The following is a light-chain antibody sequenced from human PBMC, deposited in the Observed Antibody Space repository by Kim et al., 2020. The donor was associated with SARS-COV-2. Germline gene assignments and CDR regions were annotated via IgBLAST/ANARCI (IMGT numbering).Light chain of an antibody. V-gene: IGLV3-1*01. J-gene: IGLJ3*02. Sequence: SYELTQPPSVSVSPGQTANITCSGYKLRDKYVSWYQQKPGQSPVLVIYQDNKRPSGIPERFSGSNSGDTATLTISGTQAVDEADYYCQAWDSSTGVFGGGTQLTV. CDR2: QDN. CDR1: KLRDKY. CDR3: QAWDSSTGV.